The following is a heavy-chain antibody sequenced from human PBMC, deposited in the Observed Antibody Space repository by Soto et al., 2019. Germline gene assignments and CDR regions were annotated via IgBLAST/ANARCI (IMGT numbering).Heavy chain of an antibody. D-gene: IGHD3-3*01. CDR2: IYYSGST. CDR1: GGSISSYY. V-gene: IGHV4-59*01. CDR3: ARMKSFGVRSFDY. Sequence: SETLSLTCTVSGGSISSYYRSWIRQPPGKGLEWIGYIYYSGSTNYNPSLKSRVTISVDTSKNQFSLKLSSVTAADTAVYYWARMKSFGVRSFDYWGQGTLVTVSS. J-gene: IGHJ4*02.